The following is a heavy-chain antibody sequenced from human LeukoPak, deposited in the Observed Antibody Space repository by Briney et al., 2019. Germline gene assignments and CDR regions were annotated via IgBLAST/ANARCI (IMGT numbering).Heavy chain of an antibody. D-gene: IGHD3-3*01. V-gene: IGHV3-74*01. J-gene: IGHJ3*02. CDR2: VNSDGGST. CDR1: EFIFSNYW. CDR3: ERRSGRSRFDM. Sequence: DGSLRLSCAASEFIFSNYWMHWVRQAPGKGLVWVSRVNSDGGSTNYADSVKGRFTISRDNAKNTLYLQMRSLRADDTAVYYCERRSGRSRFDMWGQGTMFSASS.